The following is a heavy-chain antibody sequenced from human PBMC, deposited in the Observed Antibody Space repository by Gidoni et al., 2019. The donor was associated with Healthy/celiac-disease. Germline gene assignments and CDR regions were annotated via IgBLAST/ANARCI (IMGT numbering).Heavy chain of an antibody. Sequence: QVTLKESGPVLVKPTETLTRTCTVSGFSLSNARMGVSWIRQPPGKALEWLAHIFSNDEKSYSTSLKSRLTISKDTSKSQVVLTMTNMDPVDTATYYCARIARRYDSSGYYFGWFDPWGQGTLVTVSS. J-gene: IGHJ5*02. CDR1: GFSLSNARMG. D-gene: IGHD3-22*01. V-gene: IGHV2-26*01. CDR3: ARIARRYDSSGYYFGWFDP. CDR2: IFSNDEK.